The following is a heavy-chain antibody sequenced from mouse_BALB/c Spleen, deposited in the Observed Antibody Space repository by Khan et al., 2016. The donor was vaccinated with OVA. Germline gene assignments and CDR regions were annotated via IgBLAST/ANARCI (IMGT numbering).Heavy chain of an antibody. CDR2: ISHSGST. V-gene: IGHV3-2*02. CDR1: GYSITSGYG. CDR3: ARTARITY. Sequence: EVQLQESGPGLVKPSQSLSLTCTVTGYSITSGYGWNWIRQFPGNKLEWMGYISHSGSTNYNPSLKSRISITRDTSKNQFFLQLNSVTTKDTATYYCARTARITYSGPGTTLTVSS. J-gene: IGHJ2*01. D-gene: IGHD1-2*01.